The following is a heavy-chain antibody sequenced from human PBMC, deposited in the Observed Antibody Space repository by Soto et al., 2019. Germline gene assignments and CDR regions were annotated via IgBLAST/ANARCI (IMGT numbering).Heavy chain of an antibody. V-gene: IGHV4-59*08. Sequence: SETLSLTCTVSGGSISSYYWSWIRQPPGKGLEWIGYIYYSGSTNYNPSLKSRVTISVDTSKNQFSLKLSSVTAADTAVYYCARLLFSSGYYGLGYYFGFWGQGNLVTVSS. CDR3: ARLLFSSGYYGLGYYFGF. J-gene: IGHJ4*02. CDR1: GGSISSYY. D-gene: IGHD3-22*01. CDR2: IYYSGST.